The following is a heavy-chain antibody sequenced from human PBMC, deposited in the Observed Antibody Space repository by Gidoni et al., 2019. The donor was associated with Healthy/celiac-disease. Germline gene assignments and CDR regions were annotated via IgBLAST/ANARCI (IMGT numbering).Heavy chain of an antibody. CDR3: ARDTAMALLSWGVYGMDV. D-gene: IGHD5-18*01. J-gene: IGHJ6*02. CDR2: INPSGGST. V-gene: IGHV1-46*01. CDR1: GYTFTSYY. Sequence: QVQLVQSGAEVKKPGASVKVSCKASGYTFTSYYMHWVRQAPGQGLEWMGIINPSGGSTSYAQKFQGRVTMTRDTSTSTVYMELSSLRSEDTAVYYCARDTAMALLSWGVYGMDVWGQGTTVTVSS.